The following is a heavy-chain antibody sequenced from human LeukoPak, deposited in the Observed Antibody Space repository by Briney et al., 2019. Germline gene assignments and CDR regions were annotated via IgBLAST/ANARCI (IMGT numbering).Heavy chain of an antibody. Sequence: SETLSLTCTVSGGSISSGSYYWSWIRQPAGKGLEWIGRIYTSGSTNYNPSLKSRVTISVDTSKNQFSLKLSSVTAADSAVYYCAREMATTSSLDDAFDIWGQGTVVTVSS. CDR2: IYTSGST. J-gene: IGHJ3*02. CDR1: GGSISSGSYY. V-gene: IGHV4-61*02. D-gene: IGHD5-24*01. CDR3: AREMATTSSLDDAFDI.